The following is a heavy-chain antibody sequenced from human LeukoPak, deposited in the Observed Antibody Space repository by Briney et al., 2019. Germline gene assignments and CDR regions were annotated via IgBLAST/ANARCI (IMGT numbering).Heavy chain of an antibody. CDR2: IKQDGSEK. CDR1: GFTYGNAW. V-gene: IGHV3-7*01. Sequence: PGGSLRLSCAASGFTYGNAWMSWVRQAPGKGLEWVANIKQDGSEKYYVDSVKGRFTISRDNTKNSLYLQMNGLRAEDTAVYYCVRHQGTTFDYWGQGTLVTVSS. J-gene: IGHJ4*02. CDR3: VRHQGTTFDY. D-gene: IGHD1-1*01.